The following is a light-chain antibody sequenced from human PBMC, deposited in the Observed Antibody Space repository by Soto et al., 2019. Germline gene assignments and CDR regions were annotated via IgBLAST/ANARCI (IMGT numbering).Light chain of an antibody. CDR2: AAS. Sequence: DIQMTQSPSSLSASIGDRVTITCRASQSVTSNLNWYQQKFGETPKLLMYAASNLQGGVPSRFSGSGSGTDFTLTISSLQPEDFATYSCQQYYSSPYTFGQGTKLEV. CDR3: QQYYSSPYT. CDR1: QSVTSN. J-gene: IGKJ2*01. V-gene: IGKV1-39*01.